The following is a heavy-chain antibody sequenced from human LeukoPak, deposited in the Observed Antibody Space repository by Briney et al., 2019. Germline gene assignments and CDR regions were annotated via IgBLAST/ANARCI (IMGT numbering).Heavy chain of an antibody. V-gene: IGHV4-34*01. Sequence: SETLSLTCAVYGGSFSGYYWSWIRQPPGKGLEWIGEINHSGSTNYNPSLKSRVTISVDTSKNQFSLKLSSVTAADTAVYYCARDPTKTYNWFDPWGQGTLVTVSS. CDR3: ARDPTKTYNWFDP. CDR2: INHSGST. J-gene: IGHJ5*02. CDR1: GGSFSGYY. D-gene: IGHD2-8*01.